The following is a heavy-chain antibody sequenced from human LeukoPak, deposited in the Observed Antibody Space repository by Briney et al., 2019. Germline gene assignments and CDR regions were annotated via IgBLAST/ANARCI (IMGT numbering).Heavy chain of an antibody. CDR1: GFTFSNAW. CDR3: ARGGLSSITARGFDP. V-gene: IGHV4-34*01. J-gene: IGHJ5*02. CDR2: INHSGST. D-gene: IGHD6-6*01. Sequence: ESLRLSCAASGFTFSNAWMSWVRQPPGKGLEWIGEINHSGSTNYNPSLKSRVTISVDTSKNQFSLKLSSVTAADTAVYYCARGGLSSITARGFDPWGQGTPVTVSS.